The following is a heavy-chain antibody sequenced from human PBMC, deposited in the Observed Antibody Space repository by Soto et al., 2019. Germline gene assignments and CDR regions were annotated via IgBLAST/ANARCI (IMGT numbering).Heavy chain of an antibody. Sequence: SGPTLVNPTQTLTLTCTFSGFSLSTAGEGVGWIRQPPGKALKWLALIYWDDDKRYSPSLKSRLTVAKDTSKKQVVLTLTDVDPVDTATYYCAHRPSDGYNLFDYWGQGTLVTSPQ. V-gene: IGHV2-5*02. CDR3: AHRPSDGYNLFDY. J-gene: IGHJ4*02. CDR2: IYWDDDK. CDR1: GFSLSTAGEG. D-gene: IGHD5-12*01.